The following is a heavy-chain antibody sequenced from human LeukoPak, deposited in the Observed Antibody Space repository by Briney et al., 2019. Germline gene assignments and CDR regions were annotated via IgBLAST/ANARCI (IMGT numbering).Heavy chain of an antibody. CDR2: ISSSSSYI. V-gene: IGHV3-21*01. Sequence: PGGSLRLSCAASGFTFSSYNMNWVRQAPGKGLEWVSSISSSSSYIYYADSVKGRFTISRDNAKNSLYLQMNSLRAEDTAVYYCARANYGSESYSQNSFDYWGQGTLVTVSS. CDR3: ARANYGSESYSQNSFDY. J-gene: IGHJ4*02. CDR1: GFTFSSYN. D-gene: IGHD3-10*01.